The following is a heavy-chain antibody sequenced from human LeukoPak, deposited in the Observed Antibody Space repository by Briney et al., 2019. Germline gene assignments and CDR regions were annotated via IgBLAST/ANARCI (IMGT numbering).Heavy chain of an antibody. CDR1: GGTFSSYA. CDR3: ARDHDSWSGLYAFDI. V-gene: IGHV1-2*02. J-gene: IGHJ3*02. D-gene: IGHD3-3*01. Sequence: ASVKVSCKASGGTFSSYAISWLRQAPGQGLEWMGWINPNSGGTNSAQKFQGRVTMTRDTSITTAYMELSSLRSDDTAVYYCARDHDSWSGLYAFDIWGQGTVVSVSA. CDR2: INPNSGGT.